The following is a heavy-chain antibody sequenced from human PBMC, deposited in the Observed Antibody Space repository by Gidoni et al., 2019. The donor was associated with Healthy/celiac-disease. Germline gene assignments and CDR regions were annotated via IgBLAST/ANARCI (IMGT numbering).Heavy chain of an antibody. CDR3: AGGIAVAPNWFDP. CDR1: GGTFSSYA. J-gene: IGHJ5*02. V-gene: IGHV1-69*04. CDR2: IIPILGIA. D-gene: IGHD6-19*01. Sequence: QVQLVQSGAEVKKPGSSVKVSCKASGGTFSSYAISWVRQAPGQGREGMGRIIPILGIANYAQKCQGRVTITADKSTSTAYMELSSLRSEDTAVYYCAGGIAVAPNWFDPWGQGTLVTVSS.